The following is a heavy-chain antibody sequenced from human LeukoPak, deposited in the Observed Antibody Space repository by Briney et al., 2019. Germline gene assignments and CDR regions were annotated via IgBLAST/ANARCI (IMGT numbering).Heavy chain of an antibody. V-gene: IGHV3-30-3*01. Sequence: GRSLRLSCAASGFTFSSYAMHWVRQAPGMGLEWVAVISYDGSNKYYADSVKGRFTISRDNSKNTLYLQMNSLRAEDTAVYYCARARYSSAIYYYYGTDVWGQGTTVTVSS. D-gene: IGHD6-25*01. J-gene: IGHJ6*02. CDR1: GFTFSSYA. CDR2: ISYDGSNK. CDR3: ARARYSSAIYYYYGTDV.